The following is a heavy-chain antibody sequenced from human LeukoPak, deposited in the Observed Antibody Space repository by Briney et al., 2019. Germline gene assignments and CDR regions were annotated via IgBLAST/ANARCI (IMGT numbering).Heavy chain of an antibody. J-gene: IGHJ5*02. CDR1: GGSISSYY. CDR2: ISGSGGST. CDR3: AKRPYPRTYYYDSSGYPNWFDP. V-gene: IGHV3-23*01. D-gene: IGHD3-22*01. Sequence: ETLSLTCTVSGGSISSYYWSWVRQAPGKGLEWVSAISGSGGSTYYADSVKGRFTISRDNSKNTLYLQMNSLRAEDTAVYYCAKRPYPRTYYYDSSGYPNWFDPWGQGTLVTVSS.